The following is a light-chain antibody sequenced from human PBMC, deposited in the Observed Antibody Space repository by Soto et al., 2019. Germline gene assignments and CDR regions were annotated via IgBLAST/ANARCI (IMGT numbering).Light chain of an antibody. V-gene: IGLV4-60*02. Sequence: QAVVTQSSSASASLGSSVKLTCTLSSGHSRYIIAWHQQQPGKAPRYLMKLEGSGIYNKGSGVPDRFSGSRSGADRYLTISNLQFEDEAAYYCETWDSHTRVFGGGTKLTVL. J-gene: IGLJ3*02. CDR3: ETWDSHTRV. CDR1: SGHSRYI. CDR2: LEGSGIY.